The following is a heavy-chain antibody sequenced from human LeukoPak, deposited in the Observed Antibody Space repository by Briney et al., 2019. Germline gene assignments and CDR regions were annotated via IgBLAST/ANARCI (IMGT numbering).Heavy chain of an antibody. CDR1: GGTFSSYA. CDR2: IIPIFGTA. J-gene: IGHJ5*02. D-gene: IGHD3-10*01. CDR3: ARDFLGSGSYWFDP. V-gene: IGHV1-69*05. Sequence: SVKVSCKASGGTFSSYAISCVRQAPGQGLEWMGGIIPIFGTANYAQKFQGRVKIPTDESTSTAYMELRSLRSEDTAVYYCARDFLGSGSYWFDPWGQGTLVTVSS.